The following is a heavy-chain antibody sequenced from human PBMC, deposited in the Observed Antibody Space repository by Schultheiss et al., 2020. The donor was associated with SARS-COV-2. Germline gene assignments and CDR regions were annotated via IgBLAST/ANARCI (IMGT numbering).Heavy chain of an antibody. D-gene: IGHD3-22*01. CDR3: ARRSYYDSSGYYAPSGGSYY. J-gene: IGHJ4*02. Sequence: GESLKISCQGSGYIFSDYWVGWVRQMPGKGLEWMGSIYPGDSDTRYSPSFRGQVTISADKSISTAYLQWNSLKASDTAMYYCARRSYYDSSGYYAPSGGSYYWGQGTLVTVSS. CDR2: IYPGDSDT. V-gene: IGHV5-51*01. CDR1: GYIFSDYW.